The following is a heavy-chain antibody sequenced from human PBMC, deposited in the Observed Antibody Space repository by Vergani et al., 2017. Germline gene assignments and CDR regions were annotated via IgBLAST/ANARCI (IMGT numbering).Heavy chain of an antibody. CDR3: AKIGWLQHFGAHYFDS. CDR2: LTASGSGI. D-gene: IGHD5-24*01. CDR1: GFAFSRYA. J-gene: IGHJ4*02. V-gene: IGHV3-23*01. Sequence: EVQLLESGGRLVQPGGSLRLPCVASGFAFSRYAMSWVRQAPGKGLEWVSGLTASGSGISYADSVRGRFTISRDNSKNTLFLQMDSLRAEDTAVYYCAKIGWLQHFGAHYFDSWGQGILVTGSS.